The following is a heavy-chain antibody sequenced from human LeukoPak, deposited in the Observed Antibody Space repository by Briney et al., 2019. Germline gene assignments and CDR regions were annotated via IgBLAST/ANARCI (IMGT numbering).Heavy chain of an antibody. Sequence: SDTLSLTCAVSGGSISSINWWSWVRQPPGQGLAWIGEIYHSGSTNYNPSLKSRVTISIDTSKNQFSLRLTSVTAADTAVYYCARGAVGYSYGWGQGTLVTVSS. D-gene: IGHD5-18*01. CDR3: ARGAVGYSYG. CDR1: GGSISSINW. V-gene: IGHV4-4*02. CDR2: IYHSGST. J-gene: IGHJ4*02.